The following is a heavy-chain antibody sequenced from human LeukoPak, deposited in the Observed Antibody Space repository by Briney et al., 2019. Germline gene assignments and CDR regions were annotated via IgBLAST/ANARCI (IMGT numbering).Heavy chain of an antibody. CDR1: DDSISDYY. Sequence: SETLSLTCTVSDDSISDYYRGWIRQPPGKGLEWIGYIHNSGTSTYNLSLKSRVTISADTSKNQFSLKLNSMTTADTAVYYCTRGAGWLIDYWGQGILLTVSS. CDR3: TRGAGWLIDY. D-gene: IGHD3-16*01. CDR2: IHNSGTS. V-gene: IGHV4-59*01. J-gene: IGHJ4*02.